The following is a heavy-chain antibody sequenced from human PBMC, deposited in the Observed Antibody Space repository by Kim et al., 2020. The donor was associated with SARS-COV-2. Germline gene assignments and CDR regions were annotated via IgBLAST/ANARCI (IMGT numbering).Heavy chain of an antibody. V-gene: IGHV3-21*01. CDR3: ARDQAREDYDFWSGYSRFDP. D-gene: IGHD3-3*01. CDR1: GFTFSSYS. Sequence: GGSLRLSCAASGFTFSSYSMNWVRQAPGKGLEWVSSISSSSSYIYYADSVKGRFTISRDNAKNSLYLQMNSLRAEDTAVYYCARDQAREDYDFWSGYSRFDPWGQGTLVTVSS. J-gene: IGHJ5*02. CDR2: ISSSSSYI.